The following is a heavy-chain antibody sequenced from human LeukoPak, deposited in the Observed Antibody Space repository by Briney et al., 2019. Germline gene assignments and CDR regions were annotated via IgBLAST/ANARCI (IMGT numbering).Heavy chain of an antibody. Sequence: ASVKVSCKASGYTFTGYYTHWVRQAPGQGLEWMGRINPNSGSTNYAQKFQGRVTMTRDTSISTAYMELSRLRSDDTAVYYCATLYYDILTGSWFDPWGQGTLVTVSS. CDR3: ATLYYDILTGSWFDP. D-gene: IGHD3-9*01. J-gene: IGHJ5*02. V-gene: IGHV1-2*06. CDR1: GYTFTGYY. CDR2: INPNSGST.